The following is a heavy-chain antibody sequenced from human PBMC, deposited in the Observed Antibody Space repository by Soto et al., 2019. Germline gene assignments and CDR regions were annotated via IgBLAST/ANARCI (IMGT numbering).Heavy chain of an antibody. CDR2: IYYSGST. D-gene: IGHD3-10*01. CDR1: GGSISSSSYY. CDR3: AGQRGWNGSGSYYKGYYYYYYGMDV. Sequence: PSETLSLTCTVSGGSISSSSYYWGWIRQPPGKGLEWIGSIYYSGSTYYNPSLKSRVTISVDTSKNQFSLKLSSVTAADTAVYYCAGQRGWNGSGSYYKGYYYYYYGMDVWGQGTTVTVSS. V-gene: IGHV4-39*01. J-gene: IGHJ6*02.